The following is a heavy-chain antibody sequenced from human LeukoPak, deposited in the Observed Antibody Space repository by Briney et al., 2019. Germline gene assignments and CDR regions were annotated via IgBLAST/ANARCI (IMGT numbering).Heavy chain of an antibody. V-gene: IGHV1-8*03. Sequence: GASVKVSCKASGYTFTSYDINWVRQATGQGPEWMGWMNPNSGNTGYAQKFRGRVSITRNTSISTAYMELSSLVSEDTAVCYCARLGELSSDDYWGQGTLVTVSS. D-gene: IGHD3-16*02. J-gene: IGHJ4*02. CDR3: ARLGELSSDDY. CDR1: GYTFTSYD. CDR2: MNPNSGNT.